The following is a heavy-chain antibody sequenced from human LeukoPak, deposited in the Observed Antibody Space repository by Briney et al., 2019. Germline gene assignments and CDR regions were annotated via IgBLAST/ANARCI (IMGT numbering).Heavy chain of an antibody. V-gene: IGHV5-51*01. J-gene: IGHJ4*02. CDR1: GYSFTNFW. CDR3: ARPTSTQEYSSDY. CDR2: IYPGDSDT. Sequence: GESLKISCKGSGYSFTNFWIGWVRQLPGKGREWLGIIYPGDSDTRYSPSFPGQVTISADKSITTAYLQWSSLRASATAMYYCARPTSTQEYSSDYWGQGTLVTVSS. D-gene: IGHD6-6*01.